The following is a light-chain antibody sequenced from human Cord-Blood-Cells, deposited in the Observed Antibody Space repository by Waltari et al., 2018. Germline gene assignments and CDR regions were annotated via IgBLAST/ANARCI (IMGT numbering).Light chain of an antibody. CDR2: AAS. J-gene: IGKJ2*03. CDR1: QGISSY. Sequence: AIRMIQSPSSLSASTGARVPITCRASQGISSYLAWYQQKPGKAPKLLIYAASTLQSGVPSRFSGSGSGTDFTLTISCLQSEDFATYYCQQYYSYPYSFGQGTKLEIK. CDR3: QQYYSYPYS. V-gene: IGKV1-8*01.